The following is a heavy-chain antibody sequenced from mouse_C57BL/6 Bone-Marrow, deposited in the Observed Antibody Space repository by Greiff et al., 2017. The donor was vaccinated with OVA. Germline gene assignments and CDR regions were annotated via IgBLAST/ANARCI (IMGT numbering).Heavy chain of an antibody. V-gene: IGHV5-4*01. CDR3: ASQLGQWFAY. J-gene: IGHJ3*01. Sequence: EVQLVESGGGLVKPGGSLKLSCAASGFTFSSYAMSWVRQTPEKRLEWVATISDGGSYTYYPDNVKGRFTISRDNAKNNLYLQMSHLKSEDTAMYYGASQLGQWFAYWGQGTLVTVSA. CDR2: ISDGGSYT. D-gene: IGHD4-1*02. CDR1: GFTFSSYA.